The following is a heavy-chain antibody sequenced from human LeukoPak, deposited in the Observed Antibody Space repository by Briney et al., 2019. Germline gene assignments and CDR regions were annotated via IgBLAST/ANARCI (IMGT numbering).Heavy chain of an antibody. CDR3: ARVPNSSSWPKAAYYYYYGMDV. CDR2: ISSSSSYI. V-gene: IGHV3-21*01. D-gene: IGHD6-13*01. CDR1: GFTFSSYS. J-gene: IGHJ6*02. Sequence: GGSLRLSCAASGFTFSSYSMNWVRQAPGKGLEWVSSISSSSSYIYYADSVKGRFTISRDNAKNSMYLQMNSLRVDDTAVYYCARVPNSSSWPKAAYYYYYGMDVWGQGTTVTVSS.